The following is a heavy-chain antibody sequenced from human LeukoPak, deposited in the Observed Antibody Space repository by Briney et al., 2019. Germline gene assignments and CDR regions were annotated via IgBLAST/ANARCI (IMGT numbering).Heavy chain of an antibody. Sequence: GGSLRLSCAASGFTFSSYEMNWVRQAPGKGLEWVSYISSSSSTIYYADSVKGRFTISRDNAKNSLYLQMNSPRAEDTAVYYCARALQVDYWGQGTLVTVSS. J-gene: IGHJ4*02. CDR3: ARALQVDY. CDR1: GFTFSSYE. V-gene: IGHV3-48*03. D-gene: IGHD2-15*01. CDR2: ISSSSSTI.